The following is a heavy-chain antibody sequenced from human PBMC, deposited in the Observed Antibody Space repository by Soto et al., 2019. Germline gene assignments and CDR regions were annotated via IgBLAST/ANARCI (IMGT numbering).Heavy chain of an antibody. Sequence: PSETLSLTCTVSGDSIGNFYWSWIRQPAGNGLESIGRISPAGRTTYSPSLQSRVTMSLDTSNTRFALRLTSVSAADTAVSFCARGMGRYFDLWGRGTLVTVSS. V-gene: IGHV4-4*07. CDR3: ARGMGRYFDL. CDR1: GDSIGNFY. CDR2: ISPAGRT. D-gene: IGHD2-8*01. J-gene: IGHJ2*01.